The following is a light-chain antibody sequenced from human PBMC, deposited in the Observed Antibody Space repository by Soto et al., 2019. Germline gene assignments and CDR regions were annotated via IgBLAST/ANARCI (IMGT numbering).Light chain of an antibody. Sequence: ELMLTQSPGTLSLSPGERATLSFMASQSISSNYLAWSQQKPVQALRLLLYGASSRATAIPDRFSGTGSGTDFTLTISRLEPEDFAVYYWQQYGGSPYTFGQGTKLEIK. CDR1: QSISSNY. CDR3: QQYGGSPYT. V-gene: IGKV3-20*01. CDR2: GAS. J-gene: IGKJ2*01.